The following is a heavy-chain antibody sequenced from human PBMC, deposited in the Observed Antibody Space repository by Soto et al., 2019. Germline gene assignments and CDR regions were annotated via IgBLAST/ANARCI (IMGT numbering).Heavy chain of an antibody. CDR2: IWYDGSNK. J-gene: IGHJ6*03. Sequence: GGSLRLSCAASGFTFSSYGMHWVRQAPGKGLEWVAVIWYDGSNKYYADSVKGRFTISRDNSKNTLYLQMNSLRAEDTAVYYCARDVTAHVLYYYMDVWGKGTTVTVSS. CDR1: GFTFSSYG. CDR3: ARDVTAHVLYYYMDV. D-gene: IGHD2-21*02. V-gene: IGHV3-33*01.